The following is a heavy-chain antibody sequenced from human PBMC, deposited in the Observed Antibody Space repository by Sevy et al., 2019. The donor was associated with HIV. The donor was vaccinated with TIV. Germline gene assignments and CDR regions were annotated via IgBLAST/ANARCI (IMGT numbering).Heavy chain of an antibody. V-gene: IGHV3-30-3*01. CDR3: ARDGGYSVNFLPSGY. CDR2: ISYDGSSK. J-gene: IGHJ4*02. CDR1: GFTFSSHA. D-gene: IGHD3-10*02. Sequence: GGSLRLSCAASGFTFSSHAMHWVRQAPGKGLEWAAVISYDGSSKYYADSVKGRFTISRDDSKNTLYLQMNSLRAGDTAVYYCARDGGYSVNFLPSGYWGQGTLVTVSS.